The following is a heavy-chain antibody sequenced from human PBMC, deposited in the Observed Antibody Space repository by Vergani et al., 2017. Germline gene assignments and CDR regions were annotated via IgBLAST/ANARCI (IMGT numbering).Heavy chain of an antibody. CDR3: ATYDFWSGFDFDY. J-gene: IGHJ4*02. Sequence: QVQLQESGPGLVKPSETLSLTCTVSGGSVSSGSYYWSWIRQPPGKGLEWIGYIYYSGSTNYNPSLKSRVTISVDTSKNQFSLKLSSVTAADTAVYYCATYDFWSGFDFDYWGQGTLVTVSS. V-gene: IGHV4-61*01. D-gene: IGHD3-3*01. CDR2: IYYSGST. CDR1: GGSVSSGSYY.